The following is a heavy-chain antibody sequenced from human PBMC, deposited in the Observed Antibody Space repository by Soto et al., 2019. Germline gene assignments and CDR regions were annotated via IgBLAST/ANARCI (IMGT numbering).Heavy chain of an antibody. V-gene: IGHV1-18*01. CDR3: ARGRYGDY. J-gene: IGHJ4*02. CDR1: GYTFTSYG. CDR2: ISAHNGNT. D-gene: IGHD1-1*01. Sequence: QVHLVQSGAEVKKPGASVKVSCKASGYTFTSYGITWVRQAPGQGLEWMGWISAHNGNTDYAQKLQGRVIVTRDTXTSTAYMELRSLISDDTAVYYCARGRYGDYWGQGALVTVSS.